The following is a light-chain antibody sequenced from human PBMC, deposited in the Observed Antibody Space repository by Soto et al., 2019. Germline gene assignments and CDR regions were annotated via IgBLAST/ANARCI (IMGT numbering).Light chain of an antibody. CDR2: EGS. V-gene: IGLV2-23*01. CDR3: CSYAGSGTWV. J-gene: IGLJ3*02. CDR1: SSDVGSYNL. Sequence: QSALTQPASVSGSPGQSITISCTGTSSDVGSYNLVSWCQQHPGKAPKLMIYEGSKRPSGVSNPFSGSKSGNTASLTISGLQAEDEADYYCCSYAGSGTWVFGGGTQLTVL.